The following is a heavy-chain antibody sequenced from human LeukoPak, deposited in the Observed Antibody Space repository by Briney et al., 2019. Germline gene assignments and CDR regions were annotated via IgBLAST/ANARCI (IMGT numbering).Heavy chain of an antibody. CDR1: GFTFSSYW. J-gene: IGHJ4*02. Sequence: GGSLRLSCAASGFTFSSYWMPWVRQAPGKGLVWVSRINSDGSTTNYADSVKGRFTISRDNAKNTLYLRMNSLRAEDTAVYYCARGGYGGIDYWGQGTLVTVSS. CDR3: ARGGYGGIDY. D-gene: IGHD5-12*01. V-gene: IGHV3-74*01. CDR2: INSDGSTT.